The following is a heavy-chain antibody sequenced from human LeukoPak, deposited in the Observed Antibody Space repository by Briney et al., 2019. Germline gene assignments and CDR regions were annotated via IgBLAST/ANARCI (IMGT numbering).Heavy chain of an antibody. Sequence: GGSLRLSCAASGFTVSSNYMSWVRQAPGKGLEWVSTIGGSGSTTYYAVSVKGRFTISRDKSKNTLYLQMNDLRPDDTAVYYCTRKTDSGGSGDYWGQGALVTVSS. V-gene: IGHV3-53*01. CDR1: GFTVSSNY. CDR2: IGGSGSTT. D-gene: IGHD3-22*01. J-gene: IGHJ4*02. CDR3: TRKTDSGGSGDY.